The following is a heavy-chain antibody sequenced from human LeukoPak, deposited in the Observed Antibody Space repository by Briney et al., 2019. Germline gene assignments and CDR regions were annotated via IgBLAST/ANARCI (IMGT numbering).Heavy chain of an antibody. CDR1: GFILSNHA. Sequence: GGSMRLSCAASGFILSNHAMTWVRQAPGKGLQWISVISGSGRTIEYEDSVKGRFTISRDNFKNTVSLQMNNLRVEDTAIYYCAKNVMVKRYIDYWGQGTPVTVSS. V-gene: IGHV3-23*01. J-gene: IGHJ4*02. D-gene: IGHD5-18*01. CDR2: ISGSGRTI. CDR3: AKNVMVKRYIDY.